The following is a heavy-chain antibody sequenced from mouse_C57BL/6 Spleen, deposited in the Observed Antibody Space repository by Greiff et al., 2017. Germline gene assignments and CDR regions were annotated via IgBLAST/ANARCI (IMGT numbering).Heavy chain of an antibody. CDR1: GYSFTDYN. J-gene: IGHJ2*01. CDR2: INPNYGTT. D-gene: IGHD1-1*01. CDR3: AREGGVLDLGLLLRHYFDY. V-gene: IGHV1-39*01. Sequence: EVQLQESGPELVKPGASVKISCKASGYSFTDYNMNWVKQSNGKSLEWIGVINPNYGTTSYNQKFKGKATLTVDQSSSTAYMQLNSLTSEDSAVYYCAREGGVLDLGLLLRHYFDYWGQGTTLTVSS.